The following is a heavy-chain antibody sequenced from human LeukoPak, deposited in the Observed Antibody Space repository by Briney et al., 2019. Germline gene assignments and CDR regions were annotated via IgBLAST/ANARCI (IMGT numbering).Heavy chain of an antibody. J-gene: IGHJ3*01. Sequence: YYADSAEGRFTISRDNSKNTLSLQMNSLRAEDTAVYFCAKDLILYCSSASCYGEHAFDVWGQGTMVTVSS. V-gene: IGHV3-30-3*02. CDR3: AKDLILYCSSASCYGEHAFDV. D-gene: IGHD2-2*01.